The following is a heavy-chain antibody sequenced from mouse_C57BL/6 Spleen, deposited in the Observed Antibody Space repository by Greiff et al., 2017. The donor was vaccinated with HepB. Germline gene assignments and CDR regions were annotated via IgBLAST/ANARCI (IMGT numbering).Heavy chain of an antibody. CDR3: ARGFSFTTVVANAMDY. Sequence: EVMLVESGGGLVKPGGSLKLSCAASGFTFSDYGMHWVRQAPEKGLEWVAYISSGSSTIYYADTVKGRFTISRDNAKNTLFLQMTSLRSEDTAMYYCARGFSFTTVVANAMDYWGQGTSVTVSS. V-gene: IGHV5-17*01. CDR2: ISSGSSTI. CDR1: GFTFSDYG. D-gene: IGHD1-1*01. J-gene: IGHJ4*01.